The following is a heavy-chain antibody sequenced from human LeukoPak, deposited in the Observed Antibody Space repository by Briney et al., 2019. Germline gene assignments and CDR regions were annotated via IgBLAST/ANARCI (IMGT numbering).Heavy chain of an antibody. J-gene: IGHJ4*02. D-gene: IGHD5/OR15-5a*01. CDR2: IFQNGATT. Sequence: GGSLRLSCAASGFTFSRYSMNWVRQAPRKGLEWVSVIFQNGATTYYADSVRGRFIISRDNSKNTVYLQMHNLRAEDTAVYYCAKDQTPDGLYDIDYWGQGTLVTVSS. V-gene: IGHV3-23*01. CDR1: GFTFSRYS. CDR3: AKDQTPDGLYDIDY.